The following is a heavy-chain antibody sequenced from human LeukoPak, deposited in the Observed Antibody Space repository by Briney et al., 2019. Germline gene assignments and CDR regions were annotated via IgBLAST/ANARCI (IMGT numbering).Heavy chain of an antibody. CDR3: AKIAIGNGYYYYYYMDV. Sequence: GRSLRLSCAASGFTFSSYGMRWVRQAPGKGLEWVAVISYDGSNKYYADSVKGRFTISRDNSKHTLYLQMNSLRAEDTAVYYCAKIAIGNGYYYYYYMDVWGKGTTVTVSS. D-gene: IGHD2-8*01. V-gene: IGHV3-30*18. CDR2: ISYDGSNK. J-gene: IGHJ6*03. CDR1: GFTFSSYG.